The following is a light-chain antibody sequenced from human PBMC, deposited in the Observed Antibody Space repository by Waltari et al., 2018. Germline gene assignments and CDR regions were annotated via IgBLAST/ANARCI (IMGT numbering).Light chain of an antibody. V-gene: IGLV2-14*01. J-gene: IGLJ1*01. Sequence: QSALTQPAFVSGSPGPSITISCTGTSNDVGGYGYVSWYQQYPGKAPQLVIYEVSYRASGISTRFSGSKSGNTASLTISGLQAEDEADYYCSSHTSTVPHVFGTGTRVTVV. CDR3: SSHTSTVPHV. CDR1: SNDVGGYGY. CDR2: EVS.